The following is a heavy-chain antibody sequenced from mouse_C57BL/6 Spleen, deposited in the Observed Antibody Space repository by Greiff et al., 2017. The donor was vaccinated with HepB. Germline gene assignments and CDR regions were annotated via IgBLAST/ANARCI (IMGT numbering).Heavy chain of an antibody. V-gene: IGHV1-26*01. D-gene: IGHD1-1*01. CDR2: INPNNGGT. CDR1: GYTFTDYY. CDR3: ARGIGNYSWFAY. Sequence: VQLKESGPELVKPGASVKISCKASGYTFTDYYMNWVKQSHGKSLEWIGDINPNNGGTSYNQKFKGKATLTVDKSSSTAYMELRSLTSEDSAVYYCARGIGNYSWFAYWGQGTLVTVSA. J-gene: IGHJ3*01.